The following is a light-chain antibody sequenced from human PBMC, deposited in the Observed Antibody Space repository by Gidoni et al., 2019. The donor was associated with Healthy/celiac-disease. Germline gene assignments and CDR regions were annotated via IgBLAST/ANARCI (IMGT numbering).Light chain of an antibody. J-gene: IGKJ3*01. CDR2: GAS. CDR1: QSVSSSY. Sequence: EIVLTQSPCTLSLSPGERATLSCRASQSVSSSYLAWYQQKPGQAPRLLIYGASSRATGTPDRFSGSGSGTDFTLTISRLEPEDFAVYYCQQYGSSPPTFGPGTKVDIK. V-gene: IGKV3-20*01. CDR3: QQYGSSPPT.